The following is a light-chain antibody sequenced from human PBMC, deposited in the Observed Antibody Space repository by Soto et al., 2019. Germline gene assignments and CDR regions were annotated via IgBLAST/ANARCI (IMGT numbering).Light chain of an antibody. V-gene: IGKV2-28*01. CDR2: LGS. CDR1: QSLLHSNGYDS. J-gene: IGKJ1*01. CDR3: MQALQSPPT. Sequence: EIVMTQSPLSLPVTPGEPASISCRSSQSLLHSNGYDSLDWYLQKPGQSPQLLIYLGSNRASGVPARFSGSGSGTDFTLKISRVEADAGGVYYCMQALQSPPTFGHGTKVEIK.